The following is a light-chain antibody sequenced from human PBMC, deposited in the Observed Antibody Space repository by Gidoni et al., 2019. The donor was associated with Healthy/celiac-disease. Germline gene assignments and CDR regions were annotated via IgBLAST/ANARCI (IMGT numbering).Light chain of an antibody. CDR2: GKN. Sequence: SSELTQDPAVSVALGQTVRITCQGDSLRRYYARWYQQKPGQAPVLVIYGKNNRPSGIPDRFSGSSSGNTASLTITGAQAEDDADYYCNSRDSSGNHWVFGGGTKLTVL. V-gene: IGLV3-19*01. CDR3: NSRDSSGNHWV. J-gene: IGLJ3*02. CDR1: SLRRYY.